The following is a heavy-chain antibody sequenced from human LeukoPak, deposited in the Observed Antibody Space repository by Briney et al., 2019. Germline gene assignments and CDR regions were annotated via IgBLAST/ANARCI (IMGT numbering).Heavy chain of an antibody. CDR2: IQQDGSAK. V-gene: IGHV3-7*01. CDR1: GFTFSSYW. Sequence: GGSLRLSCAASGFTFSSYWVSWVRQAPGKGLEWVANIQQDGSAKKYVDSVKGRFTISRDNARNSLYLQMNSLRAEDTAVYYCARGGIAVAGTVYWYFDLWGRGTLVTVSS. J-gene: IGHJ2*01. D-gene: IGHD6-19*01. CDR3: ARGGIAVAGTVYWYFDL.